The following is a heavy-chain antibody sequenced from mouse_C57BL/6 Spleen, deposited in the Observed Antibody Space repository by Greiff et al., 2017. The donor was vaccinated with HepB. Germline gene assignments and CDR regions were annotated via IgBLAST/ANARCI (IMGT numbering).Heavy chain of an antibody. V-gene: IGHV1-76*01. D-gene: IGHD1-1*01. Sequence: QVQLQQSGAELVRPGASVKLSCKASGYTFTDYYINWVKQRPGQGLEWIARIYPGSGNTYYNEKFKGKATLTADKSSSTAYMQLSSLTSEDAAVYFCARVPVVGHWYFDVWGTGTTVTVSS. CDR3: ARVPVVGHWYFDV. CDR2: IYPGSGNT. CDR1: GYTFTDYY. J-gene: IGHJ1*03.